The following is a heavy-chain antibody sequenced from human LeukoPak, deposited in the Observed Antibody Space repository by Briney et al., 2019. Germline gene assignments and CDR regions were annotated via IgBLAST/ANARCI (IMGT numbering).Heavy chain of an antibody. D-gene: IGHD2-2*01. V-gene: IGHV1-69*04. CDR1: GGTFSSYG. Sequence: ASVKVSCKASGGTFSSYGISWVRQAPGQGLEWMGRIIPILNIANYAQKFQGRVTITADKSTRTAYVELSSLRSEDTAVYYCARDMRSADNWFDPWGQGTLVTVSS. CDR2: IIPILNIA. J-gene: IGHJ5*02. CDR3: ARDMRSADNWFDP.